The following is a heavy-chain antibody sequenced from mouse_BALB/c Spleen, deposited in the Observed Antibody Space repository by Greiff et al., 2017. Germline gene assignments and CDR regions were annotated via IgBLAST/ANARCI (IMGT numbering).Heavy chain of an antibody. CDR1: GFTFSSYA. CDR3: ARGGGSSLDAMDY. V-gene: IGHV5-6-5*01. CDR2: ISSGGST. J-gene: IGHJ4*01. D-gene: IGHD1-1*01. Sequence: EVKLMESGGGLVKPGGSLKLSCAASGFTFSSYAMSWVRQTPEKRLEWVASISSGGSTYYPDSVKGRFTISRDNARNLLYLQMSSLRSEDTAMYYCARGGGSSLDAMDYWGQGTSVTVSS.